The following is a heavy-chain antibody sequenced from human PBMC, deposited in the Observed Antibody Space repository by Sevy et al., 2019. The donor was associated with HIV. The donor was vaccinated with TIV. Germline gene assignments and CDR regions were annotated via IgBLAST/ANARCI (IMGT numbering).Heavy chain of an antibody. D-gene: IGHD1-20*01. CDR3: SRESIDYNIPFEY. CDR2: IRSRGDNQ. Sequence: GGPLRLSCAASGFTFSNYDMHWVRQTPGKGLEWVALIRSRGDNQYYADSVKGRFTVSRDNSKNTLYLLMNSLRGEDTAVYYCSRESIDYNIPFEYWGQGTLVTVSS. V-gene: IGHV3-30*02. J-gene: IGHJ4*02. CDR1: GFTFSNYD.